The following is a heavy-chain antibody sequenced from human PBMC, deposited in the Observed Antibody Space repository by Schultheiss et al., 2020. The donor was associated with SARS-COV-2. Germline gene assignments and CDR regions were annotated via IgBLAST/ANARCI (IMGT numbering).Heavy chain of an antibody. J-gene: IGHJ5*02. CDR2: IWYDGSNK. CDR1: GFTFSSYG. Sequence: GGSLRLSCAASGFTFSSYGMHWVRQAPGKGLEWVAVIWYDGSNKYYADSVKGRFTISRDNSKNTLYLQMNSLRTDDTAVYYCAKDYYSTLDAWGQGTLVTVAS. D-gene: IGHD3-10*01. V-gene: IGHV3-33*06. CDR3: AKDYYSTLDA.